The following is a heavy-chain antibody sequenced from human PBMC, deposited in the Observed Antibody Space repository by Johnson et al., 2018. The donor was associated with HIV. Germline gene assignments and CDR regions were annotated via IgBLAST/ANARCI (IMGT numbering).Heavy chain of an antibody. D-gene: IGHD2-15*01. V-gene: IGHV3-33*06. CDR1: GFTFSSYG. CDR2: IWYDGSNK. CDR3: AKEQLLRAFDI. Sequence: QVLLVESGGGVVQPWRSLRLSCAASGFTFSSYGMHWVRQAPGKGLEWVAVIWYDGSNKYYADSVKGRFTISRDNSKNTLYLQMNSLRAEDTAVYYCAKEQLLRAFDIWGQGTMVTVSS. J-gene: IGHJ3*02.